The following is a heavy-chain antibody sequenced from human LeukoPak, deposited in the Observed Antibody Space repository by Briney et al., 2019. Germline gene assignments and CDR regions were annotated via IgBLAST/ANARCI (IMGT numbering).Heavy chain of an antibody. J-gene: IGHJ4*02. V-gene: IGHV3-30*04. CDR3: ARDDESDY. CDR1: GFTFSSYA. Sequence: GGSLRLSCAASGFTFSSYAMHWVRQAPGKGLEWVAVISYDGSNKYYADSVKGRFTISRDNSKNTLYLQMNSLRAEDTAVYYCARDDESDYWGQGTLVTVSS. CDR2: ISYDGSNK.